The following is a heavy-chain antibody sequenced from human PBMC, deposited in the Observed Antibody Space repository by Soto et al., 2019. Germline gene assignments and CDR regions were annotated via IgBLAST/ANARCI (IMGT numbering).Heavy chain of an antibody. Sequence: ASVKVSCKASGYTFTSYDINWVRQATGQGLEWMGWMNANNGNTDYAQKFQGRVTMTRNTSISTAYMELSSLRSEYTAVYYCARWSSGWTDFDYWGQGTLVTVSS. CDR2: MNANNGNT. V-gene: IGHV1-8*01. J-gene: IGHJ4*02. D-gene: IGHD6-19*01. CDR3: ARWSSGWTDFDY. CDR1: GYTFTSYD.